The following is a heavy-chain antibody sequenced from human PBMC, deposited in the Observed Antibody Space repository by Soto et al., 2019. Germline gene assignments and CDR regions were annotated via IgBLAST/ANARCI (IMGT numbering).Heavy chain of an antibody. CDR1: GGTFSSYA. D-gene: IGHD5-18*01. CDR2: IIPIFGTA. J-gene: IGHJ6*02. V-gene: IGHV1-69*13. Sequence: ASVKVSCKASGGTFSSYAISWVRQAPGQGLEWMGGIIPIFGTANYAQRFQGRGTITADESTSTAYMELGSLSSEDTAVYYWASRFVDTAMEYYYYGMDVWGQGTTVTVSS. CDR3: ASRFVDTAMEYYYYGMDV.